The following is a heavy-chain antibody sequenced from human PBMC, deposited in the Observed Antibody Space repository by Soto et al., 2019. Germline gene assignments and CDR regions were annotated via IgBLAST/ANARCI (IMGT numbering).Heavy chain of an antibody. CDR2: VSDDGKNE. V-gene: IGHV3-30*18. Sequence: QVQLVESGGGVVQPGRSLRLSCAASGFTFSRYGMHWVRRVPGKGLEWVAVVSDDGKNEYYGDSVKGRFTISRDKSKNPLYLQINSVRPEDTAVYYCGKDGIEVAGFIDYWGQGTLVIVSS. D-gene: IGHD6-19*01. CDR1: GFTFSRYG. CDR3: GKDGIEVAGFIDY. J-gene: IGHJ4*02.